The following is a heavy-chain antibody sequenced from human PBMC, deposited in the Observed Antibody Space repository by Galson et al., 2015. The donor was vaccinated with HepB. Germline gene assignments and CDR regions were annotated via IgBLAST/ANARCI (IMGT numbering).Heavy chain of an antibody. D-gene: IGHD2-8*02. Sequence: SVKVSCKASGYTFSIYAMHWVRQAPGQRLEWMGWINAGNGNTKYSQNFQGRVTITRDTSASTAYMELSSLRSEDTATYYCARGGMLYWNDYWGQGTLVTVSS. J-gene: IGHJ4*02. CDR2: INAGNGNT. V-gene: IGHV1-3*01. CDR1: GYTFSIYA. CDR3: ARGGMLYWNDY.